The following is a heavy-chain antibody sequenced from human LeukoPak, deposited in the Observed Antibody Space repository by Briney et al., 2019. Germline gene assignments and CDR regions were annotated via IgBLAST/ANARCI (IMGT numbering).Heavy chain of an antibody. Sequence: GASVKVSCKASGYTFTGYFMHWVRQAPGQGLEWMGWINPNSGGINYAQKFRGRVTMTRDTSISTAYMELSSLRSDDTAVYYCARGKDGYTYVPFDYWGQGTLVTVSS. CDR2: INPNSGGI. J-gene: IGHJ4*02. V-gene: IGHV1-2*02. D-gene: IGHD5-18*01. CDR1: GYTFTGYF. CDR3: ARGKDGYTYVPFDY.